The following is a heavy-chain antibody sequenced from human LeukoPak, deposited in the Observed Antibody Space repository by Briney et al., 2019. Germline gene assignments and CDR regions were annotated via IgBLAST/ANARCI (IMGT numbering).Heavy chain of an antibody. CDR1: GGSISSYY. CDR2: IHYTGST. V-gene: IGHV4-59*01. CDR3: ARVAVAGYYFDY. Sequence: PSETLSLTCTVSGGSISSYYWSWIRQSPGKGLECIGYIHYTGSTNYNPSLKSRVTISVETSKNQFSLKLKSVTAADTAVYYCARVAVAGYYFDYWGQGTLVTVSS. D-gene: IGHD6-19*01. J-gene: IGHJ4*02.